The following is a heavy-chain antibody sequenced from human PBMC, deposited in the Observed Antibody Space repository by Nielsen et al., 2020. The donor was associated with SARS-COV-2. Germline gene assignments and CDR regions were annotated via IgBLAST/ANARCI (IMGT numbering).Heavy chain of an antibody. CDR2: IDPRDSYT. V-gene: IGHV5-10-1*01. D-gene: IGHD6-13*01. Sequence: GESLKISCKASGYSSSNSWITWMRQTPGKGLEWIGRIDPRDSYTNYSPSFQGHVTISADKSISTAYLQWSSLKASDTAMYYCARSFVGAAAGTDWYFDLWGRGTLVTVSS. J-gene: IGHJ2*01. CDR1: GYSSSNSW. CDR3: ARSFVGAAAGTDWYFDL.